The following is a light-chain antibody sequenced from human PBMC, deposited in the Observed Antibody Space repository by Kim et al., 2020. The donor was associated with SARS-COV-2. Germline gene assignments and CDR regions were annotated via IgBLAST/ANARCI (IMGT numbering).Light chain of an antibody. CDR3: QQYGSSPPLYT. Sequence: PGERAALSCTASQSVSSRYLAWYQQKPGQAPRLLIYGASSRATGIPDRFSGSGSGTDFTLTISRLEPEDFAVYYCQQYGSSPPLYTFGQGTKLEI. CDR2: GAS. V-gene: IGKV3-20*01. J-gene: IGKJ2*01. CDR1: QSVSSRY.